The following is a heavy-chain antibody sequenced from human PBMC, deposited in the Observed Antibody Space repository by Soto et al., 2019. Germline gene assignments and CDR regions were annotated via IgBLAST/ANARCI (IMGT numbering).Heavy chain of an antibody. J-gene: IGHJ6*02. CDR3: ARTYCSGGSCSGQTSYYYGMDV. D-gene: IGHD2-15*01. CDR2: MIAILGIA. CDR1: GGTFSSYT. V-gene: IGHV1-69*02. Sequence: QVQLVQSGAEVKKPGSSVKVSCKASGGTFSSYTISWVRQAPGQGLEWMGRMIAILGIANYAQKFQGRVTITADKSTSTAYMELSSLRSEDTAVYYCARTYCSGGSCSGQTSYYYGMDVWGQGTTVTVSS.